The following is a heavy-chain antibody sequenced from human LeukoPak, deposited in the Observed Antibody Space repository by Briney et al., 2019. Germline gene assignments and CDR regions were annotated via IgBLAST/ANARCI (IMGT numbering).Heavy chain of an antibody. CDR3: ARTAAGYLSYYFDY. CDR2: IYHSGST. V-gene: IGHV4-39*01. Sequence: SETLSLTCSVSGGSISSCMYYWGWIRQPPRKGLEWIGSIYHSGSTFYNSSLKGRVTISVDTTRNQFSLNLNPVTAADTAVYYCARTAAGYLSYYFDYWGQGTLVSVSS. CDR1: GGSISSCMYY. J-gene: IGHJ4*01. D-gene: IGHD6-13*01.